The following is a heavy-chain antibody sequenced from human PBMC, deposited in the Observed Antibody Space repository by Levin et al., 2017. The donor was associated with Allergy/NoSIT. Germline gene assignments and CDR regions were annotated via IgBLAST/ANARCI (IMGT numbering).Heavy chain of an antibody. D-gene: IGHD5-18*01. CDR3: TSQDSWIPPRF. Sequence: GGSLRLSCTASGFTFGDYAMSWFRQAPGKGLEWVGFIRSKAYGGTTEYAASVKGRFTISRDDSKSIAYLQMNSLKTEDTAVYYCTSQDSWIPPRFGGQGTLVTVSS. CDR2: IRSKAYGGTT. CDR1: GFTFGDYA. V-gene: IGHV3-49*03. J-gene: IGHJ4*02.